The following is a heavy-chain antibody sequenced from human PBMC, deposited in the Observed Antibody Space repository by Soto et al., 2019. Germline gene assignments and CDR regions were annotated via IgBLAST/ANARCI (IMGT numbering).Heavy chain of an antibody. CDR3: AHSKMATRTLDY. D-gene: IGHD5-12*01. J-gene: IGHJ4*02. CDR1: GFSLSTSGVG. V-gene: IGHV2-5*01. Sequence: SGPTLVNPTQTLTLTCTFSGFSLSTSGVGVGWIRQPPGKALEWLALIYWNDDKRYSPSLKSRLTITKDTSKNQVVLTMINMVSVDTATYYCAHSKMATRTLDYWGQGTLVTVSS. CDR2: IYWNDDK.